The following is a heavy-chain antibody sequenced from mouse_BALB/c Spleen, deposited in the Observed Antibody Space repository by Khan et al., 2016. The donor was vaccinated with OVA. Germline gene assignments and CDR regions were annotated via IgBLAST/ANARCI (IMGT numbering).Heavy chain of an antibody. CDR3: ASELGRYYALDY. CDR1: GYSITSDYA. CDR2: ISYSGST. V-gene: IGHV3-2*02. J-gene: IGHJ4*01. Sequence: EVQLQESGPGLVKPSQSLSLTCTVTGYSITSDYAWNWIRQFPGNKLEWMGYISYSGSTTYNPSLKSRISITRDTSKDQFFLQLKSVTSDATATYYCASELGRYYALDYWGQGTSVTVSS. D-gene: IGHD4-1*01.